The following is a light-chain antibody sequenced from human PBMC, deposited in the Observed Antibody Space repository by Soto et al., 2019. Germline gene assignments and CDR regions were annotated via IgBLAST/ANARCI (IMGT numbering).Light chain of an antibody. CDR1: QTVSSSY. J-gene: IGKJ1*01. CDR2: GAS. Sequence: EIVLTQSPGTLSLSQGERATLSCRASQTVSSSYLVWYQHKPGQAPRLLIFGASNRATGIPGRFSGSGSGTDFTLTISSLEPEDFAVYYCQQRSNWPWTFGQGTKVDI. CDR3: QQRSNWPWT. V-gene: IGKV3D-20*02.